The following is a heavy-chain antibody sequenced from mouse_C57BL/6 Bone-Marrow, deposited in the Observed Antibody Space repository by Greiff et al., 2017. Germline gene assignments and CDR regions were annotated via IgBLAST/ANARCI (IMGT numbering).Heavy chain of an antibody. Sequence: VQLQQSGAELVKPGASVKLCCKASGYTFTSYWMHWVKQRPGRGLEWIGWINPNSGGTKYNEKFKGKATLTVDKPSSTAYMQLSSQTSEDSAVYYCAHANYCDWYLADWGKGTTVTVSS. CDR1: GYTFTSYW. J-gene: IGHJ1*03. D-gene: IGHD2-1*01. V-gene: IGHV1-72*01. CDR2: INPNSGGT. CDR3: AHANYCDWYLAD.